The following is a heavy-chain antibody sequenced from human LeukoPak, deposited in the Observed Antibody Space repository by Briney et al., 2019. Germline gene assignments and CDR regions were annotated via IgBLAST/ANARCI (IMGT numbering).Heavy chain of an antibody. D-gene: IGHD6-13*01. Sequence: PGGSLRLSCAASGFAFSTNWMHWVRQAPGKGLVWVSHISTDARTITYADFVKGRFTISRDNAKNTLYLQMNGLRAEDTALYYCVRGQATAWGLDYWGQGTLVTVSS. V-gene: IGHV3-74*01. CDR2: ISTDARTI. J-gene: IGHJ4*02. CDR1: GFAFSTNW. CDR3: VRGQATAWGLDY.